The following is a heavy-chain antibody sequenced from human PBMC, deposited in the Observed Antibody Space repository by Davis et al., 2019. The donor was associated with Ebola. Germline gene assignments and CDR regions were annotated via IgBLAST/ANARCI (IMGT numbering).Heavy chain of an antibody. CDR3: ARNGDFWSGYYTGFDY. D-gene: IGHD3-3*01. CDR1: GFTFSSYG. CDR2: ILYDGRRK. V-gene: IGHV3-30*04. Sequence: PGGSLRLSCAASGFTFSSYGFAWVRQAPGKGLEWVALILYDGRRKYYADSVKGRFTISRDNSNNTLFLQMNSLRLEDTAVYHCARNGDFWSGYYTGFDYWGQGTLVTVSS. J-gene: IGHJ4*02.